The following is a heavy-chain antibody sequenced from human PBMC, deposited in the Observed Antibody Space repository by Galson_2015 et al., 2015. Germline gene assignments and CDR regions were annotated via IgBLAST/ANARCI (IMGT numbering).Heavy chain of an antibody. V-gene: IGHV3-15*01. CDR3: TTDPPPHAGATNYFDY. CDR1: GFTFSNAW. Sequence: SLRLSCAASGFTFSNAWMSWVRQAPGKGLEWVGRIKRKTGGGTTDYAAPVKGRFTISRDDSKNTLYLQMNSLKTEDTAVYYFTTDPPPHAGATNYFDYWGQGTLVTVSS. D-gene: IGHD1-26*01. J-gene: IGHJ4*02. CDR2: IKRKTGGGTT.